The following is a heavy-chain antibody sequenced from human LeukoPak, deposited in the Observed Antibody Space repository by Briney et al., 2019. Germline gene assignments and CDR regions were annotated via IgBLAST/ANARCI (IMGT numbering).Heavy chain of an antibody. J-gene: IGHJ4*02. D-gene: IGHD3-22*01. CDR3: ARLLSAYYDSSGLNRAGTIDY. Sequence: GEPLKISCKGSGYSFTNYWIGWVRQMPGKGLEWMGIIYPGDSDTKYSPSFQGQVTISADKSISTAYLQWSSLKASDTAMYYCARLLSAYYDSSGLNRAGTIDYWGQGTLVTVSS. V-gene: IGHV5-51*01. CDR2: IYPGDSDT. CDR1: GYSFTNYW.